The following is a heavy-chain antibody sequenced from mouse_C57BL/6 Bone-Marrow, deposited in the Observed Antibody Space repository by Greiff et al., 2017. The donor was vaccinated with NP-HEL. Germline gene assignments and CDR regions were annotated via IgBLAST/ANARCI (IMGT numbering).Heavy chain of an antibody. Sequence: QVQLQQPGAELVKPGASVKLSCKASGYTFTSYWMQWVKQRPGQGLEWIGEIDPSDSYTNYNQKFKGKATLTVDTSSSTAYMQLSSLTSEDSAVYYGAKDYDYDGYAMDYWGQGTSVTVSS. D-gene: IGHD2-4*01. V-gene: IGHV1-50*01. CDR2: IDPSDSYT. CDR3: AKDYDYDGYAMDY. J-gene: IGHJ4*01. CDR1: GYTFTSYW.